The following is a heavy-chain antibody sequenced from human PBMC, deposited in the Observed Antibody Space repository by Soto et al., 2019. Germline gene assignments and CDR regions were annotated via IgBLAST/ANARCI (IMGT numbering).Heavy chain of an antibody. V-gene: IGHV4-31*03. CDR1: GDSITSGVHY. J-gene: IGHJ4*02. CDR3: ARGKITGLFDY. CDR2: IFYSGPT. Sequence: SETLSLTCTVSGDSITSGVHYWSWIRQLPGKGLEWIGYIFYSGPTYYNPSLKSRVAISVDTSKNQFSLKLTSVTAADTAVYYCARGKITGLFDYWGQGTLVTVSS. D-gene: IGHD2-8*02.